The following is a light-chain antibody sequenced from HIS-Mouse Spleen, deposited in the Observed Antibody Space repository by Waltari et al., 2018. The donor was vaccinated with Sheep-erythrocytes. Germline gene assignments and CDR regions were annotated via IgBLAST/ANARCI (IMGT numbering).Light chain of an antibody. V-gene: IGLV2-23*01. CDR3: CSYAGSYNHV. CDR1: SRDVGSYNL. Sequence: QSALTQPASVSGSPGQSITISCTGTSRDVGSYNLVSWYQQHPGKAPKLMIYEGSKRPSGVSNRFSGSKSGNTASLTISELQAEDEADYYCCSYAGSYNHVFATGTKVTVL. J-gene: IGLJ1*01. CDR2: EGS.